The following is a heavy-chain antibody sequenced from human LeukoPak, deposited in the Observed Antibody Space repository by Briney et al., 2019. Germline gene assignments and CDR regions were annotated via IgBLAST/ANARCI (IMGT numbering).Heavy chain of an antibody. D-gene: IGHD6-19*01. V-gene: IGHV3-20*04. CDR1: GLNFGDYG. CDR2: INWNSGST. CDR3: AGQGYSSGK. J-gene: IGHJ4*02. Sequence: GGSLRLSCAASGLNFGDYGMSWVRQAPGKGLEWVSAINWNSGSTTYADSVKGRFTISRDNAKNSLYLQMNSLRAEDTAVYYCAGQGYSSGKWGQGTLVTVSS.